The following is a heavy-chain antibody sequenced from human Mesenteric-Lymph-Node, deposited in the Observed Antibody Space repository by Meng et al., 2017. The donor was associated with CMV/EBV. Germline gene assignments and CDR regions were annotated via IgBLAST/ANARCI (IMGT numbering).Heavy chain of an antibody. V-gene: IGHV4-39*01. CDR3: ARLGRGFDY. D-gene: IGHD3-10*01. J-gene: IGHJ4*02. CDR1: GGSISSISYY. Sequence: GSLRLSCSVSGGSISSISYYWGWIRQPPGKGLEWIGGIYYSGSTYYNPSLKSRVTISVDTSKNQFSLKLSSVTAADTAVYYCARLGRGFDYWGQGTLVTVSS. CDR2: IYYSGST.